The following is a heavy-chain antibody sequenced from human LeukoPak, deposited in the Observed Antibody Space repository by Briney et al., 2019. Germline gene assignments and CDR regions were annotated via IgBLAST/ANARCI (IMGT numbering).Heavy chain of an antibody. Sequence: GGSLRLSCAASGFTFSSYSMNWVRQAPGKGLEWVSYISSSSSTIYYADSVEGRFTISRDNAKNSLYLQMNSLRAEDTAVYYCARDSRPTTIEAFDIWGQGTMVTVSS. D-gene: IGHD5-12*01. CDR1: GFTFSSYS. CDR2: ISSSSSTI. J-gene: IGHJ3*02. V-gene: IGHV3-48*04. CDR3: ARDSRPTTIEAFDI.